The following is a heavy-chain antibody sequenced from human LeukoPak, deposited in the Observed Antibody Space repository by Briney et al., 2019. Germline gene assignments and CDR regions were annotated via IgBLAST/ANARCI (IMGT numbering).Heavy chain of an antibody. CDR2: IYYSGST. J-gene: IGHJ6*03. V-gene: IGHV4-31*03. Sequence: SETLSLTCTVSGGSISSGGYYWSWIRQHPGKGLEWIGYIYYSGSTYYNPSLKSRVTISVDTSKNQFSLKLSSVTAADTAVYYCARVSSSSSVGYYYYMDVWGKGTTVTVSS. CDR1: GGSISSGGYY. CDR3: ARVSSSSSVGYYYYMDV. D-gene: IGHD6-6*01.